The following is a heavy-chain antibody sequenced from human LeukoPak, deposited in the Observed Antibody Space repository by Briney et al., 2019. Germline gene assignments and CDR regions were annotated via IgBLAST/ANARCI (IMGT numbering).Heavy chain of an antibody. CDR2: IYSGGST. Sequence: GGSLRLSCAASGFTVSRNYMSWVRQAPGKGLEWVSVIYSGGSTYYADSVKGRFTISRDNSKNTLYLQMNSLRAEDTAVYYCARDGLDYYDRSGYYHYWGQGTLVTVSS. CDR1: GFTVSRNY. V-gene: IGHV3-53*01. CDR3: ARDGLDYYDRSGYYHY. D-gene: IGHD3-22*01. J-gene: IGHJ4*02.